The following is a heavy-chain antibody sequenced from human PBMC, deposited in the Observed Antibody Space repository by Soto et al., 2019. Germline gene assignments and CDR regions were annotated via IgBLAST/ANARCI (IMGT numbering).Heavy chain of an antibody. J-gene: IGHJ6*02. CDR1: GFTFSSYS. D-gene: IGHD2-21*02. Sequence: GGSLRLSCAASGFTFSSYSIHWVRQAPGKGLEWVSSIGTRSDVYYADSVKGRFTISRDNAKNSMALQMNSLRAEDTGVYYCAREETAWPLAYGLAVWGQGTTVTVSS. CDR2: IGTRSDV. V-gene: IGHV3-21*01. CDR3: AREETAWPLAYGLAV.